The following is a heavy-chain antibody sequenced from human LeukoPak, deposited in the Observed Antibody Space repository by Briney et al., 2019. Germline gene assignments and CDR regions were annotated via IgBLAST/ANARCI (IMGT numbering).Heavy chain of an antibody. Sequence: SVKVSCKASGGTFSSYAISWVRQAPGQGLEWMGGIIPIFGTANYAQKFQGRVTITAATSTAYMELSSLRSEDTAVYYCASSFYCSSTSCQLHYFDYWGQGTLVTVSS. CDR3: ASSFYCSSTSCQLHYFDY. CDR1: GGTFSSYA. D-gene: IGHD2-2*01. J-gene: IGHJ4*02. V-gene: IGHV1-69*13. CDR2: IIPIFGTA.